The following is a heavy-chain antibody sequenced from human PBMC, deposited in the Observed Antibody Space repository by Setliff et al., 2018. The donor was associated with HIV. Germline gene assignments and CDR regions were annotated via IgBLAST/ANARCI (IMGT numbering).Heavy chain of an antibody. D-gene: IGHD7-27*01. V-gene: IGHV1-8*01. J-gene: IGHJ6*02. Sequence: ASVKVSCKASGYSFTSYDINWVRQATGQGLEWMGWMNPNSGDTDYAQKFQGRVTMTRNTSIVAAYMELSSLRSEDTAVYYCARDETWGSLYYGLDVWGQGTTVTVSS. CDR1: GYSFTSYD. CDR3: ARDETWGSLYYGLDV. CDR2: MNPNSGDT.